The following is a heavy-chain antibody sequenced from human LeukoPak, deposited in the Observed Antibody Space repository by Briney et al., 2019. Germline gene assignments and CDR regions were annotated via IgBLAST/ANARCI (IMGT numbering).Heavy chain of an antibody. Sequence: GGSLRLSCAASGFTFSSYGMNWVRQAPGKGLEWVSCISSSGRTIYYADSVKGRFTISRDNAKNSLYLQMNSLRAEDTAVYYCARLYSSSSGKAFDIWGQGTMVTVSS. CDR3: ARLYSSSSGKAFDI. V-gene: IGHV3-48*03. CDR2: ISSSGRTI. J-gene: IGHJ3*02. D-gene: IGHD6-6*01. CDR1: GFTFSSYG.